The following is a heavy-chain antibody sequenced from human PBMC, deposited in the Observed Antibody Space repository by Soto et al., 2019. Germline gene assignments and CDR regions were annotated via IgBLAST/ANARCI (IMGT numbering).Heavy chain of an antibody. Sequence: PGGSLRLSCAASGFTFSSYAMRWVRQAPGKGLEWVSAISGSGGSTYYADSVKGRFTISRDNSKNTLYLQMNSLRAEDTAVYYCAKAVVPAAMPDNWFDPWGQGTLVTVSS. CDR1: GFTFSSYA. D-gene: IGHD2-2*01. J-gene: IGHJ5*02. CDR2: ISGSGGST. V-gene: IGHV3-23*01. CDR3: AKAVVPAAMPDNWFDP.